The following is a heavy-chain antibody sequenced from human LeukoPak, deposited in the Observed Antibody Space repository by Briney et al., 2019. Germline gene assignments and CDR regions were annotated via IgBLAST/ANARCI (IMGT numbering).Heavy chain of an antibody. J-gene: IGHJ4*02. V-gene: IGHV3-48*01. D-gene: IGHD3-16*01. CDR2: ISSSSNTI. CDR3: ARGDKFSGDY. CDR1: GFTFSSYS. Sequence: GGSLRLSCAASGFTFSSYSMNWVRQAPGKGLEWVSYISSSSNTIYYADSVKGRFTISRDNAKNSLYLQMNSLRAEDTAVYYCARGDKFSGDYWGQGTLVTVSS.